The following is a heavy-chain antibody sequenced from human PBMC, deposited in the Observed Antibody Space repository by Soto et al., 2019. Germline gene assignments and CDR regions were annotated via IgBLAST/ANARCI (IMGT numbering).Heavy chain of an antibody. CDR3: ARAVRRGYCSGGSCYSPDGAFDI. CDR2: ISSSSSSYI. Sequence: GGSLRLSCAASGFTFSSYSMNWVRQAPGKGLEWVSSISSSSSSYIYYADSVKGRFTISRDNAKNSLYLQMNSLRAEDTAVYYCARAVRRGYCSGGSCYSPDGAFDIWGQGTMVTVSS. CDR1: GFTFSSYS. V-gene: IGHV3-21*01. D-gene: IGHD2-15*01. J-gene: IGHJ3*02.